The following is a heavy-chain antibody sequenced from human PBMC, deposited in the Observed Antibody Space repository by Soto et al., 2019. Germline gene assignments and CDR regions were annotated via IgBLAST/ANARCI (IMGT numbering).Heavy chain of an antibody. J-gene: IGHJ6*02. CDR3: ARHSDILSIPAPSAVRYYNGMDV. Sequence: PGESLKIPGNRSGYSFTNYWNGWVRQMPRKGPGWMGIIYPADSDSRYSPSFRRQGTIPADRTISTAYLQWSSLKASDTAMYYCARHSDILSIPAPSAVRYYNGMDVWGQGTTVT. V-gene: IGHV5-51*01. CDR1: GYSFTNYW. CDR2: IYPADSDS. D-gene: IGHD2-15*01.